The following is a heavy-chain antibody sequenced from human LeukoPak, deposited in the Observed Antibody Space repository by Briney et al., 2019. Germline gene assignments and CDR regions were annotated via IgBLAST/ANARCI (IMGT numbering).Heavy chain of an antibody. J-gene: IGHJ4*02. D-gene: IGHD3-10*01. CDR1: GYTLTELS. V-gene: IGHV3-30*02. CDR2: IRYDGSNK. Sequence: SCKVSGYTLTELSMHWVRQAPGKGLEWVAFIRYDGSNKYYADSVKGRFTISRDNSKNTLYLQMNSLRAEDTAVYYCAKDLVYYGSGSYPLDYWGQGTLVTVSS. CDR3: AKDLVYYGSGSYPLDY.